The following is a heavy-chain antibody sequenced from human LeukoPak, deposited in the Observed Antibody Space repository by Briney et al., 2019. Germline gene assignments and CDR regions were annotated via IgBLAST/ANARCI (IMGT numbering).Heavy chain of an antibody. Sequence: SETLSLTCTVSGGSISSYYWSWIRQPPGKGLEWIGYIYYSGSTNYNPSLKSRVTISVDTSKNQFSLKLSSVPAADTAVYYCARMTLPVDWFDPWGQGTLVTVSS. CDR1: GGSISSYY. V-gene: IGHV4-59*01. CDR2: IYYSGST. CDR3: ARMTLPVDWFDP. D-gene: IGHD2-15*01. J-gene: IGHJ5*02.